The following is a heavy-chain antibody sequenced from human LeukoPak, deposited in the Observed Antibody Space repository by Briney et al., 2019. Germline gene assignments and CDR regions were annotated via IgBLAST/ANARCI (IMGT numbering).Heavy chain of an antibody. D-gene: IGHD3-9*01. CDR2: ISSSSSTI. V-gene: IGHV3-48*01. CDR3: AILTLDEGFDY. Sequence: TGGSLRLSCAASGFTFSSYSMNWVRQAPGKGLEWVSYISSSSSTIYYADSVKGRFTISRDNSKNTLYLQMNSLRAEDTAVYYCAILTLDEGFDYWGQGTLVTVSS. J-gene: IGHJ4*02. CDR1: GFTFSSYS.